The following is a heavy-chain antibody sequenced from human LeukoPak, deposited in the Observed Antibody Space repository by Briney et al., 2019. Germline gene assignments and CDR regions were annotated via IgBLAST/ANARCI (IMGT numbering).Heavy chain of an antibody. D-gene: IGHD2-8*01. V-gene: IGHV3-48*01. Sequence: GGPLRLSCAASGFTFSSYSMNWVRQAPGKGLERVSYISSSSSTMYYADSVKGRFTISRDNSKNTLYLQMNSLSPDDTAVYYCVRDRNPNGQNWFDPWGQGTLVTVSS. CDR1: GFTFSSYS. J-gene: IGHJ5*02. CDR2: ISSSSSTM. CDR3: VRDRNPNGQNWFDP.